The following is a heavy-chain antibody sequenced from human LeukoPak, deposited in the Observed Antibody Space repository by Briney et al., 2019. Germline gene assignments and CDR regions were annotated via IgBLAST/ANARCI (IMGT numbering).Heavy chain of an antibody. J-gene: IGHJ4*02. CDR3: ASETTGYCDGGTCYSFHYFDH. CDR1: GFSVGSYA. V-gene: IGHV3-23*01. Sequence: GGSLRLSCAASGFSVGSYAMSWVRQAPGKGLQWVSHISDSYGPTYPSDSVKGRFTISRDNSKNMLYLQMNILRAEDTAIYYCASETTGYCDGGTCYSFHYFDHWGQGVLVTVSS. D-gene: IGHD2-15*01. CDR2: ISDSYGPT.